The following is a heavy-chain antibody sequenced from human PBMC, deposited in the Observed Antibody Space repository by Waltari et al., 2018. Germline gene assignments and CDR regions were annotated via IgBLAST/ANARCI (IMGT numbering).Heavy chain of an antibody. CDR1: GGSISTSAFH. J-gene: IGHJ4*02. D-gene: IGHD3-9*01. CDR3: ARHNNGWHYDILTAYYNL. V-gene: IGHV4-39*01. CDR2: IYYSGPT. Sequence: QMQLQESGPGLVKPSETLSLTCSVFGGSISTSAFHWGWIRQPPGAGLGWIGSIYYSGPTYHSPSFKRRVTISMNPSKNQFCLKLESLTAADTAVYYCARHNNGWHYDILTAYYNLWGQGTRVLVSS.